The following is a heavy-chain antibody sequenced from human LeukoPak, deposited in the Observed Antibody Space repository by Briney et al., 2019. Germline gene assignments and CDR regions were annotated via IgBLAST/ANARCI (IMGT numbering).Heavy chain of an antibody. V-gene: IGHV3-7*01. CDR2: IKQDGSEK. CDR3: ARWLELMRNFDW. D-gene: IGHD5-24*01. Sequence: GGSLRLSCVGAGFTFSDYWMSWVRQAPGKGLEWVANIKQDGSEKDYVDALKGRFTISRDNAKNSLYLQMNSLRAEDTAVYYCARWLELMRNFDWWGQGTLVTVSS. CDR1: GFTFSDYW. J-gene: IGHJ4*02.